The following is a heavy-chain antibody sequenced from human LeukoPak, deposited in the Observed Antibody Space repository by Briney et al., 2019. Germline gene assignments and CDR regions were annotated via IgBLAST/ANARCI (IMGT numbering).Heavy chain of an antibody. J-gene: IGHJ3*02. D-gene: IGHD3-22*01. Sequence: SGTLSLTCTVSGGSISSGNWWSWVRQPPGKGLEWIGSIYYSGSTYYNPSLKSRVTISVDTSKNQFSLKLSSVTAADTAVYYCARPMHYYDSSGYYWNAFDIWGQGTMVTVSS. V-gene: IGHV4-39*01. CDR1: GGSISSGNW. CDR3: ARPMHYYDSSGYYWNAFDI. CDR2: IYYSGST.